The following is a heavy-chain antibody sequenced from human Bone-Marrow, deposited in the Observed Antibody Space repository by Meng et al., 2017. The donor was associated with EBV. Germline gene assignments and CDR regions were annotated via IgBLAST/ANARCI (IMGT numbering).Heavy chain of an antibody. Sequence: QGQLQQWGAGLLKPSETLSLTCAVYGESFSGYYWNWIRQPSGKGLEWIGEINHSGSTNYNPSLKSRVTISVDTSKNQFSLKLSSVTAADTAVYYCARGSLGWELPRPFDYWGQGTLVTVSS. CDR3: ARGSLGWELPRPFDY. CDR1: GESFSGYY. CDR2: INHSGST. V-gene: IGHV4-34*01. J-gene: IGHJ4*02. D-gene: IGHD1-26*01.